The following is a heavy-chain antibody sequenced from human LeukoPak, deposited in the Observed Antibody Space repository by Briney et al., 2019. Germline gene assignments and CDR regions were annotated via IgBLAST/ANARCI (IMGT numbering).Heavy chain of an antibody. V-gene: IGHV3-64D*08. Sequence: PGGSLRLSCAASGFTFSAYSMHWVRQAPGKGLEYVSAISNNGGATYYADSVKGRFTISRDNSKNTLYLQMSSLRAEDTAVYYCVKGSGTGWYGSWGQGTLVTVSS. D-gene: IGHD6-19*01. CDR2: ISNNGGAT. CDR3: VKGSGTGWYGS. CDR1: GFTFSAYS. J-gene: IGHJ5*02.